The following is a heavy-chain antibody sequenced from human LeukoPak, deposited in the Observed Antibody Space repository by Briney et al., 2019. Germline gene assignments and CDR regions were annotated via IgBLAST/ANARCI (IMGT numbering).Heavy chain of an antibody. D-gene: IGHD1-26*01. V-gene: IGHV3-30*18. Sequence: PGRPLRLSCVASGFTFSSLAIHWVRQAPGKGLEWVAVVGNTGQAKFYSDSVRGRFIISKDSSLNTYLEMNSLRDDDTGVYYCAKEGGWENWYFDIWGRGALVTVSS. CDR2: VGNTGQAK. J-gene: IGHJ2*01. CDR1: GFTFSSLA. CDR3: AKEGGWENWYFDI.